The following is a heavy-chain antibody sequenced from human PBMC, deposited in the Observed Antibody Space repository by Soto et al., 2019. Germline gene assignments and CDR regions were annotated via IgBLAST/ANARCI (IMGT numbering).Heavy chain of an antibody. CDR3: ARMRGLGEISPYLDY. J-gene: IGHJ4*02. D-gene: IGHD3-16*01. CDR1: GGSISSGGYY. Sequence: SETLSLTCTVSGGSISSGGYYWSWIRQHPGKGLEWIGYIYYSGSTYYNPSLKSRVTISLDTSKNQFSLKLSSVTAADTAVYYCARMRGLGEISPYLDYWGQGALVTVSS. V-gene: IGHV4-31*03. CDR2: IYYSGST.